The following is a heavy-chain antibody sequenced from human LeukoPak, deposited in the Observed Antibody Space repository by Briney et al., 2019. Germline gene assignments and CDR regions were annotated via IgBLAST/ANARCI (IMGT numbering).Heavy chain of an antibody. D-gene: IGHD2-2*01. CDR2: IYYSGST. CDR3: ARTTEGYCSSASCFGFSYSYYMDV. CDR1: GGSISSYY. V-gene: IGHV4-59*01. Sequence: SETLSLTCTVSGGSISSYYWSWIRQPPGKGLEWIGYIYYSGSTNYNPSLKSRVTISVDTSKNQFSLKLSSVIAADTAGYYCARTTEGYCSSASCFGFSYSYYMDVWGKGTTVTISS. J-gene: IGHJ6*03.